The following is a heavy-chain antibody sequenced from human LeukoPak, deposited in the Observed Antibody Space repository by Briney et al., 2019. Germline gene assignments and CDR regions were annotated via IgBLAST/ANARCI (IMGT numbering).Heavy chain of an antibody. V-gene: IGHV1-24*01. CDR1: GYTLTELS. CDR3: ARACSSTSCRFDY. CDR2: FDPEDGET. J-gene: IGHJ4*02. D-gene: IGHD2-2*01. Sequence: ASVKVSCKVSGYTLTELSMHWVRQAPGKALEWMGGFDPEDGETIYAQKFQGRVTITADKSTSTAYMELSSLRSEDTAVYYCARACSSTSCRFDYWGQGTLVTVSS.